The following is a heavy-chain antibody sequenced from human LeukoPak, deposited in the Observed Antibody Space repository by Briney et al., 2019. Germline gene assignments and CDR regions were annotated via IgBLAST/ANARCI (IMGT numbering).Heavy chain of an antibody. CDR2: INSDGRET. CDR1: GFTLSRNW. V-gene: IGHV3-7*01. J-gene: IGHJ4*02. CDR3: HRELSSANDY. D-gene: IGHD4/OR15-4a*01. Sequence: PGGSLRLSCAASGFTLSRNWLRWVRQAPAKGLEWVASINSDGRETYYVDAVRGRFTVSRDNAKNTVYLQMNSLRVEDTAIYYCHRELSSANDYWGQGTLVTVSS.